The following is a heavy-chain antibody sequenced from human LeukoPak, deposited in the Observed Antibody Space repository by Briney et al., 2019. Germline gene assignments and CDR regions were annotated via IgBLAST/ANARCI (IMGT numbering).Heavy chain of an antibody. J-gene: IGHJ4*02. CDR2: INPNSGGT. CDR3: ARIEGFCSGDHCYPVGAPRDY. CDR1: GYTFTDYY. V-gene: IGHV1-2*02. D-gene: IGHD2-15*01. Sequence: GASVKVSCKASGYTFTDYYMHWVRQAPGQGLEWMGWINPNSGGTNYAQKFQGRVTMTRDTSISTAYMELSRLRSDDTAVYYCARIEGFCSGDHCYPVGAPRDYWGQGTLVTVSS.